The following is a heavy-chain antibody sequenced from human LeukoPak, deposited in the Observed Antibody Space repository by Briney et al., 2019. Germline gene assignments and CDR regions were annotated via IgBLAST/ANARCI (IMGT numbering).Heavy chain of an antibody. CDR1: GFNFSYYG. Sequence: GGSLRLSCEASGFNFSYYGMHWVRHPPRKGLEWVAFIGYDGGNKYHADSVKGRFTISRDNSKNTLYLQMNRLRAEDTAVYYCAKDFVGYCSRITCGVDYWGQGTLVTVSS. CDR3: AKDFVGYCSRITCGVDY. CDR2: IGYDGGNK. V-gene: IGHV3-30*02. D-gene: IGHD2-2*01. J-gene: IGHJ4*02.